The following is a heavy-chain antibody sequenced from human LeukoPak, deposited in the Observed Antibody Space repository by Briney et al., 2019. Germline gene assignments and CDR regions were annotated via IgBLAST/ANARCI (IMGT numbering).Heavy chain of an antibody. CDR2: IYHSGST. CDR3: ARAKGIAAAGSH. CDR1: GGSISSGGYY. Sequence: SETLSLTCTVSGGSISSGGYYWSWIRQPPGKGLEWIGYIYHSGSTYYNPSLKSRVTISVDRSKNQFSLKLSSVTAADTAVYYCARAKGIAAAGSHWGQGTLVTVSS. D-gene: IGHD6-13*01. J-gene: IGHJ4*02. V-gene: IGHV4-30-2*01.